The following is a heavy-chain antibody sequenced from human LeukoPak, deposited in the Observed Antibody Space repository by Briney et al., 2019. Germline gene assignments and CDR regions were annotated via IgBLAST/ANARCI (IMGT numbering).Heavy chain of an antibody. D-gene: IGHD1-26*01. CDR2: IWNDGTYK. J-gene: IGHJ4*02. V-gene: IGHV3-33*06. Sequence: GGSLRLSCATSGFSFSNYGMHWVRQAPGKGLEWVAVIWNDGTYKYYADSVKGRFTISRDNSNNTLYLQMNSLRAEDTAVYYCAKPTRGSGSFLIDYWGQGTLVTVSS. CDR1: GFSFSNYG. CDR3: AKPTRGSGSFLIDY.